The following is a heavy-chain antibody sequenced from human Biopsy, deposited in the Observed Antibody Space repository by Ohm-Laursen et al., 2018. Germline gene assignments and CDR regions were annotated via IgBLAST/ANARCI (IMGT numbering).Heavy chain of an antibody. D-gene: IGHD3-16*01. Sequence: ASVKVSCKGSGYAVNDYFLHWLRQAPGQGPEGMGGIIPNIGGTNYAQKFQGRVTMTTDTSTSTVYLELRRLISDDTAVYYCARDIMNRIAGLVARSDVFDVWGQGTLVTVSS. J-gene: IGHJ3*01. V-gene: IGHV1-2*02. CDR2: IIPNIGGT. CDR1: GYAVNDYF. CDR3: ARDIMNRIAGLVARSDVFDV.